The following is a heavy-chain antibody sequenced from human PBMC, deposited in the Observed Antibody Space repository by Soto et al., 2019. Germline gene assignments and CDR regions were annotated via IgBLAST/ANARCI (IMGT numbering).Heavy chain of an antibody. Sequence: QVQLVESGGGVVQPGRSLRLSCAASGFTFSSYGMHWVRQAPGKGLEWVAIMSYDGSNKNYADSVKGRFTISRDNSKNTLYLQMNSLRAKDTAVYFCAKDLFYGNYAGDAFDIWGQGTMVTVSS. CDR1: GFTFSSYG. V-gene: IGHV3-30*18. CDR2: MSYDGSNK. CDR3: AKDLFYGNYAGDAFDI. J-gene: IGHJ3*02. D-gene: IGHD4-17*01.